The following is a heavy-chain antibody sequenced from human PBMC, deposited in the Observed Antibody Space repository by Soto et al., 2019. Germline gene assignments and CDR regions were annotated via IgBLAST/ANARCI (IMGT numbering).Heavy chain of an antibody. CDR2: IYISGNT. J-gene: IGHJ6*02. V-gene: IGHV4-59*02. CDR1: GDSVSSYY. Sequence: QVQLQESGPGLVKSSGTLSLSCTVSGDSVSSYYWSWIRQLPGRGLEWIGYIYISGNTNYNPSLKSRVTISRDTSKNPFSLNLKSVTAADTAVYYCARGVLRYYHYGMDVWGQGTTVTVSS. CDR3: ARGVLRYYHYGMDV.